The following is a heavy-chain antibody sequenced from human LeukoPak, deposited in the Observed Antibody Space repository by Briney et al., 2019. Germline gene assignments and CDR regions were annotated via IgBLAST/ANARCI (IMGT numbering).Heavy chain of an antibody. J-gene: IGHJ6*03. CDR2: ISSSSSYI. V-gene: IGHV3-21*01. CDR1: GFTFSSYS. CDR3: ASKFHGMVRGARDYCYYYMDV. Sequence: PGGSLRLSCAASGFTFSSYSMNWVRQAPGKGLEWVSSISSSSSYIYYADSVKGRFTISRDNAKNSLCLQMNNLRAEDTALYYCASKFHGMVRGARDYCYYYMDVWGKGTTVTISS. D-gene: IGHD3-10*01.